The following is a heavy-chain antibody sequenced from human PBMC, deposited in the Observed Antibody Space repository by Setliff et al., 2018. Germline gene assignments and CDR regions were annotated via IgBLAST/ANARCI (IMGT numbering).Heavy chain of an antibody. D-gene: IGHD6-19*01. CDR2: ISHSGNT. V-gene: IGHV4-34*01. CDR3: ASNPFNSGPPYYFDY. CDR1: GESFSGYF. Sequence: SETLSLTCAVYGESFSGYFWSWIRQTPEKGLEWIGEISHSGNTNYNPSFKSRVTISIDTSKNQFSLKVNSVTAADTAVYYCASNPFNSGPPYYFDYWGQGTLVTVSS. J-gene: IGHJ4*02.